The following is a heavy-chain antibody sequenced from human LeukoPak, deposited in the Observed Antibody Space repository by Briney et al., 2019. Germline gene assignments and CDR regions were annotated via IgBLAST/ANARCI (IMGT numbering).Heavy chain of an antibody. CDR1: GYSISSGYY. D-gene: IGHD3-16*02. CDR3: ASNYDYVWGSYRDAFDI. J-gene: IGHJ3*02. V-gene: IGHV4-38-2*01. Sequence: PSETLSLTCAVSGYSISSGYYWGWIRQPPGKGLEWIGSIYDSGSTYYNPSLKSRVTISVDTSKNQFSLKLSSVTAADTAVYYCASNYDYVWGSYRDAFDIWGQGAMVTVSS. CDR2: IYDSGST.